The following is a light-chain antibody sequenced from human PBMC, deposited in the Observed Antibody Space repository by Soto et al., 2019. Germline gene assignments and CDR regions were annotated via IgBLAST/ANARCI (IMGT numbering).Light chain of an antibody. V-gene: IGLV2-14*01. CDR1: SSDVGGYNY. J-gene: IGLJ2*01. CDR2: EVS. Sequence: QSVLTQPASVSGSPGQSIAISCTGTSSDVGGYNYVSWYQQYPGKAPKLIIYEVSNRPSGVSNRFSGSKSGNTASLTISGLQDEDEADYYCNSYTSSSTVVFGGGTKLTVL. CDR3: NSYTSSSTVV.